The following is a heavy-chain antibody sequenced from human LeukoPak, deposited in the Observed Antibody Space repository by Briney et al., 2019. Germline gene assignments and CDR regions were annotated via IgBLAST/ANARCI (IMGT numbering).Heavy chain of an antibody. CDR2: ISSSGSTI. J-gene: IGHJ4*02. CDR3: ARASGVVVITPSGDFDY. CDR1: GFTFSSYE. D-gene: IGHD3-22*01. Sequence: PGGSLRLSCAASGFTFSSYEMNWVRQAPGKGLEWVSYISSSGSTIYYADSVKGRFTISRDNAKNSLYLQMNSLRAEDTAVYYCARASGVVVITPSGDFDYWGQGTLDTVSS. V-gene: IGHV3-48*03.